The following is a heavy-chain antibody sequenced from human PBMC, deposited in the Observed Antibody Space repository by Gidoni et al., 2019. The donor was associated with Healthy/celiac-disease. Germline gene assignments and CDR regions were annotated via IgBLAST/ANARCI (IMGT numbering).Heavy chain of an antibody. CDR2: ISSSSSYI. Sequence: EVQLVESGGGLVKPGGSLRLSCAASGFTFSSYSMNWVRQAPGKGLEWVSSISSSSSYIYYADSVKGRFTISRDNAKNSLYLQMNSLRAEDTAVYYCARASRYCSGGSCYSIEYFQHWGQGTLVTVSS. J-gene: IGHJ1*01. CDR3: ARASRYCSGGSCYSIEYFQH. D-gene: IGHD2-15*01. CDR1: GFTFSSYS. V-gene: IGHV3-21*01.